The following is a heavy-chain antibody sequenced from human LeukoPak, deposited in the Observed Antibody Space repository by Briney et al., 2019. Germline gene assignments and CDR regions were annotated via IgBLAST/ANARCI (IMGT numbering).Heavy chain of an antibody. CDR1: GGTFSSYA. Sequence: VASVKVSCKASGGTFSSYAINWVGQAPGQGLEWMGGIIPIFGTANYAQKFQDRVTITADESTSTAYMELSSLRSEDTAIYYCASRLYCSNTRCRNFPFAYWGQGTLVTVSS. V-gene: IGHV1-69*13. J-gene: IGHJ4*02. CDR3: ASRLYCSNTRCRNFPFAY. D-gene: IGHD2-2*01. CDR2: IIPIFGTA.